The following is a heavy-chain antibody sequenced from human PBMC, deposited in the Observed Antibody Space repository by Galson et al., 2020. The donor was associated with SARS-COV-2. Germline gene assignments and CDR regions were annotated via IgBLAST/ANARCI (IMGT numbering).Heavy chain of an antibody. CDR1: GVSISSYY. V-gene: IGHV4-59*01. D-gene: IGHD3-22*01. CDR2: IYYSGST. J-gene: IGHJ4*02. Sequence: SETLSLTCTVSGVSISSYYWSWIRQPPGKGLEWIGYIYYSGSTNYNPSLKSRVTISVDTSKNQFSLKLSSVTAADTAVYYCARESYDSSGYYLAYFDYWGQGPLVAVYS. CDR3: ARESYDSSGYYLAYFDY.